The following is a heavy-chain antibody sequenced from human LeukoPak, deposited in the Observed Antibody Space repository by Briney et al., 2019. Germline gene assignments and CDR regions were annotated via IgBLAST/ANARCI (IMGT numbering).Heavy chain of an antibody. CDR3: ARDPLRAALSSDV. V-gene: IGHV1-46*03. Sequence: ASVKVSCKASGYTFTSYYMHWVRQAPGQGLEWMGIINPSGGSTSYAQKFQGRVTMTRDTSTSTVYMELRSRRSEDTAVYYCARDPLRAALSSDVWGKGTTVTVSS. D-gene: IGHD6-6*01. CDR2: INPSGGST. J-gene: IGHJ6*04. CDR1: GYTFTSYY.